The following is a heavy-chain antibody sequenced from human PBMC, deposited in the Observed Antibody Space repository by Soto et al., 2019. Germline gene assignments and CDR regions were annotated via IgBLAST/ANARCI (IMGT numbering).Heavy chain of an antibody. Sequence: GASVKVSCKASGYTFTSYGISWVRQAPGQGLEWMGWISAYNGNTNYAQKLQGRVTMTTDASTSTAYMELRSLRSDDTAVYYCASATPWNDSGYGPVWAFDIWGQGTMVTGSS. V-gene: IGHV1-18*01. CDR2: ISAYNGNT. CDR3: ASATPWNDSGYGPVWAFDI. J-gene: IGHJ3*02. D-gene: IGHD5-12*01. CDR1: GYTFTSYG.